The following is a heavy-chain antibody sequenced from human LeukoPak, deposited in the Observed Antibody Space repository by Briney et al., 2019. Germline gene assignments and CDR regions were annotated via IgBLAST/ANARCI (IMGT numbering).Heavy chain of an antibody. D-gene: IGHD1-26*01. Sequence: AVKVSFKASGGTFTSYAISWVRQAPGQGLEWMGGIIPIFGTANYAQKFQGRVTITADESTSTAYMELSSLRSEDTAVYYCARDPPTWRELGREAFDIWGQGTMVTV. CDR2: IIPIFGTA. CDR1: GGTFTSYA. V-gene: IGHV1-69*01. CDR3: ARDPPTWRELGREAFDI. J-gene: IGHJ3*02.